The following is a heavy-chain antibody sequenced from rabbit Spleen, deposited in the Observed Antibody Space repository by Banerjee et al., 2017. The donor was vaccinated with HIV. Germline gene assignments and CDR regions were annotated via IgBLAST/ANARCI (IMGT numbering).Heavy chain of an antibody. V-gene: IGHV1S45*01. CDR2: IYTGNYKT. J-gene: IGHJ4*01. Sequence: QEQLVESGGGLVQPEGSLTLTCKASGFSFSSSYDMCWVRQAPGKGLEWIACIYTGNYKTYYASWAKGRFTISKTSSTTVTLQMTSLTVADTATYFCARDAGSGPYIDGYFSLWGPGTLVTVS. CDR1: GFSFSSSYD. D-gene: IGHD8-1*01. CDR3: ARDAGSGPYIDGYFSL.